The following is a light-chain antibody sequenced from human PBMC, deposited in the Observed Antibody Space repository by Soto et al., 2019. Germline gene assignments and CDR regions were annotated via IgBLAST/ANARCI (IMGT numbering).Light chain of an antibody. CDR3: QESYGPSWT. CDR2: AAS. J-gene: IGKJ1*01. V-gene: IGKV1-39*01. Sequence: DIQMTQSPSSLSASIGDRVTITCRASQNIGDYLNWYQHKPGKAPDLLIFAASNLQDEVPSRFSGSGSGTDFTLTNSSLQPEDFATYYCQESYGPSWTFGQGTKLDLK. CDR1: QNIGDY.